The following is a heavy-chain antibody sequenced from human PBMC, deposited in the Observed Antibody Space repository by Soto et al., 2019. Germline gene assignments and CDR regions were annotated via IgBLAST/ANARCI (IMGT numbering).Heavy chain of an antibody. D-gene: IGHD3-10*02. V-gene: IGHV5-51*01. Sequence: PGESLKNSCKGSGYSFSTYSIGWVRQMPGRGLEWMGNIFSGDPNTRYSPSFQGQVTISADKSISTAYLQWRSLKASDTAIYYCATWRSRNLFDYWGQRTLVTGSS. CDR3: ATWRSRNLFDY. CDR1: GYSFSTYS. CDR2: IFSGDPNT. J-gene: IGHJ4*02.